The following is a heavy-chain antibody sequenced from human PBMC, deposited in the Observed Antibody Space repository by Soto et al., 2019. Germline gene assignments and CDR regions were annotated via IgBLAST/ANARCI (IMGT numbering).Heavy chain of an antibody. V-gene: IGHV3-9*01. Sequence: EVQLVESGGGLVQPGRSLRLSCAASGFTFDDYAMHWVRQAPGKGLEWVSGISCNSGSICYADSVKGRFTISRDNAKNSLYLEMNSLRAEDTALYFCATGGGYCSAGSCYGDYYYYYMDVWSKGTTVTVSS. CDR1: GFTFDDYA. J-gene: IGHJ6*03. D-gene: IGHD2-15*01. CDR3: ATGGGYCSAGSCYGDYYYYYMDV. CDR2: ISCNSGSI.